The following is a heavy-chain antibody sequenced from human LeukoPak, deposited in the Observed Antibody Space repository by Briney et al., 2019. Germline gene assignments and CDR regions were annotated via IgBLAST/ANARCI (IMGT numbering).Heavy chain of an antibody. CDR3: ARTCGGDCYFQDAFDI. CDR2: IYHSGST. V-gene: IGHV4-30-2*01. D-gene: IGHD2-21*02. J-gene: IGHJ3*02. Sequence: SQTLSLTCAVSGGSISSGGYSWSWIRQPPGKGLEWLGYIYHSGSTYYNPSLKSRVTISVDRSKNQFSLKLSSVTAADTAVYYCARTCGGDCYFQDAFDIWGQGTMVTVSS. CDR1: GGSISSGGYS.